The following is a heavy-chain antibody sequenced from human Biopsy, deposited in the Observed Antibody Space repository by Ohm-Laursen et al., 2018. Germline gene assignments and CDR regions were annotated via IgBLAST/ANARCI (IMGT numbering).Heavy chain of an antibody. J-gene: IGHJ3*02. CDR1: GFTFSDDY. D-gene: IGHD3-10*01. CDR3: ARQYYGWGSPNGFDI. Sequence: SLRLSCTASGFTFSDDYMDWVRQAPGKGLEWVGRTRSKASSYTTQYAASVRGRFTISRDDSENSLSLQMNSLKTEDTAVYYSARQYYGWGSPNGFDIWGQGTMVTVSS. V-gene: IGHV3-72*01. CDR2: TRSKASSYTT.